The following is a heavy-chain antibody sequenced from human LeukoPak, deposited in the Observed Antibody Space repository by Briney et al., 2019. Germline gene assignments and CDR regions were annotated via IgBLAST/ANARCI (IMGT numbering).Heavy chain of an antibody. V-gene: IGHV6-1*01. D-gene: IGHD2-21*02. CDR1: GDIVSSNSVT. CDR2: TYYGSSWYN. CDR3: ARRLTQCDCFDP. J-gene: IGHJ5*02. Sequence: SQTLSLTCAISGDIVSSNSVTWNWIRQSPSRGLEWLGRTYYGSSWYNDYAVSVRGRITVNPDTSKNQFSLHLNSVTPEDTAVYYCARRLTQCDCFDPWGQGILVTVSS.